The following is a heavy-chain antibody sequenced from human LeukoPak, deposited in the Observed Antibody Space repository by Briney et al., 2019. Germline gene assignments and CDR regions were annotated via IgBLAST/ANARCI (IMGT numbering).Heavy chain of an antibody. CDR2: INNEGNSP. CDR1: GLTFSNYG. Sequence: PGGSLRLSCAASGLTFSNYGMIWVRQAPGKGPVWVSYINNEGNSPTYAASVKGRFTVSRDNAKKTLYLQMNSLRAEDTAVYYCARNYNGMSNWGQGTQVIVSS. J-gene: IGHJ4*02. V-gene: IGHV3-74*01. D-gene: IGHD1-26*01. CDR3: ARNYNGMSN.